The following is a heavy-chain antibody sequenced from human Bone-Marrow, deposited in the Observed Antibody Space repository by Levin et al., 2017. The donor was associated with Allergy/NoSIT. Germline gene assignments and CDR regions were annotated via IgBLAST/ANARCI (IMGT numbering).Heavy chain of an antibody. CDR3: ARSEHCHAAGGCALLWWWFDP. CDR2: INPNSGAT. V-gene: IGHV1-2*02. D-gene: IGHD4/OR15-4a*01. J-gene: IGHJ5*02. CDR1: GYSFTDYY. Sequence: ASVKVSCKSSGYSFTDYYMHWVRQAPGQGPEWMGWINPNSGATRYAQKFQGRVTMTRDTSMNSGYMELSRLTSDDTALYYCARSEHCHAAGGCALLWWWFDPWGQGTRVTVSS.